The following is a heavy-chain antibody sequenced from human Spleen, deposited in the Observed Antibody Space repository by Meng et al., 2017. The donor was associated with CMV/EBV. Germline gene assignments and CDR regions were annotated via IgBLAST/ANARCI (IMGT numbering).Heavy chain of an antibody. V-gene: IGHV1-18*01. Sequence: ASVKVSCKASCYTFISYGISWVRQAPGQGLEWMGWISGYNGNRNYVQKLQDRVTMTTDTSTRTAYMGLRSLRADDTAVYYCARAPDYDFWSGYLHYYNYYGMDVWGQGTTVTVSS. D-gene: IGHD3-3*01. CDR3: ARAPDYDFWSGYLHYYNYYGMDV. J-gene: IGHJ6*02. CDR1: CYTFISYG. CDR2: ISGYNGNR.